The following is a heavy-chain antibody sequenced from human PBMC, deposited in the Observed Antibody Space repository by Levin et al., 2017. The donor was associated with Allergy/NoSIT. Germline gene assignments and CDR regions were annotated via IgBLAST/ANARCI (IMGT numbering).Heavy chain of an antibody. J-gene: IGHJ2*01. Sequence: GGSLRLSCAASGFTFSSYWMSWVRQAPGKGLEWVANIKQDGSEKYYVDSVKGRFTISRDNAKNSLYLQMNSLRAEDTAVYYCARAGGGEGIFGVARYWYFDRWGRGTLVTVSS. CDR2: IKQDGSEK. CDR1: GFTFSSYW. V-gene: IGHV3-7*01. CDR3: ARAGGGEGIFGVARYWYFDR. D-gene: IGHD3-3*01.